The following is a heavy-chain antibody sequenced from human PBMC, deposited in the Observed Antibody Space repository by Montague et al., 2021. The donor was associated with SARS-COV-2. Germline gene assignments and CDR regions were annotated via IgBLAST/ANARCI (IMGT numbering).Heavy chain of an antibody. CDR2: IKPDGGEK. D-gene: IGHD1-26*01. V-gene: IGHV3-7*03. CDR3: ARDSRIVGATGGMDV. CDR1: GFTFSSYW. Sequence: SVRLSCSASGFTFSSYWMSWVRQTPGKGLEWVANIKPDGGEKHYXDSVKGRFTISRDNAKNSLNLQMDSLRAEDTALYYCARDSRIVGATGGMDVWGQGTTVIVSS. J-gene: IGHJ6*02.